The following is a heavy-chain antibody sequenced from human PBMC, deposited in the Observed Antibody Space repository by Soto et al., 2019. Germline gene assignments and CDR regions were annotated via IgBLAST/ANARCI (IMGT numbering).Heavy chain of an antibody. J-gene: IGHJ5*02. CDR3: ARSNYSLGYCSSTSCYRGGDWFDP. D-gene: IGHD2-2*02. Sequence: SETLSLTCTVSGGSISSGGYYWGWIRQHPGKGLEWIGYIYYSGSTYYNPSLKSRVTISVDTSKNQFSLKLSSVTAADTAVYYCARSNYSLGYCSSTSCYRGGDWFDPWGQGTLVTVSS. CDR2: IYYSGST. V-gene: IGHV4-31*03. CDR1: GGSISSGGYY.